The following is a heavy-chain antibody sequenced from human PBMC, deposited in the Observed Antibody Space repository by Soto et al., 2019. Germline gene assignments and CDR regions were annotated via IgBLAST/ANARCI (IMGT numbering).Heavy chain of an antibody. V-gene: IGHV3-33*01. J-gene: IGHJ4*02. D-gene: IGHD6-19*01. CDR3: ARDGEEGWSDY. Sequence: VQLVESGGGVVQPGRSLRLSCAASGFTFSSYGMHWVRQAPGKGLEWVAVIWYDGSNKYYADSVKGRFTISRDNSKNTLYLQMNSLRAEDTAVYYCARDGEEGWSDYWGQGTLVTVSS. CDR2: IWYDGSNK. CDR1: GFTFSSYG.